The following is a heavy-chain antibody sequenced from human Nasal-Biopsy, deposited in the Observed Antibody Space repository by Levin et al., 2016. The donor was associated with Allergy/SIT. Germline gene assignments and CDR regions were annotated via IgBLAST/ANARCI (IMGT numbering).Heavy chain of an antibody. CDR1: GESFGNYY. CDR3: ARAWGRQWLLMGAFDV. Sequence: SETLSLTCAVYGESFGNYYWTWIRQPPGKGLEWIGEMNQSGSTNCKSSLKSRVTISVDTSKNQFSLKLNSVTAADTAVYYCARAWGRQWLLMGAFDVWGQGIMVTVSS. J-gene: IGHJ3*01. V-gene: IGHV4-34*01. CDR2: MNQSGST. D-gene: IGHD6-19*01.